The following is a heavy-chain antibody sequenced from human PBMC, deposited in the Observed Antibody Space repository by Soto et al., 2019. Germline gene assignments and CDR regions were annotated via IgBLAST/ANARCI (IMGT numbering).Heavy chain of an antibody. CDR1: GFTFSSYG. J-gene: IGHJ6*02. CDR3: AKTLYSRTLYYYYGMDV. V-gene: IGHV3-30*18. CDR2: ISYDGSNK. D-gene: IGHD6-13*01. Sequence: QVQLVESGGGVVQPGRSLRLSCAASGFTFSSYGMHWVRQAPGKGLEWVAVISYDGSNKYYADSVKGRFTISRDNSKNTLYLQMNSLRAEDTAVYYCAKTLYSRTLYYYYGMDVWGQGTTVTVSS.